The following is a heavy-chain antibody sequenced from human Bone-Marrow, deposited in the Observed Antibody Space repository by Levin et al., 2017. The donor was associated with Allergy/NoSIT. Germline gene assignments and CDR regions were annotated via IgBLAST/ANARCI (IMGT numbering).Heavy chain of an antibody. D-gene: IGHD3-3*01. Sequence: AGESLKISCAASGFTFSSYEMNWVRQAPGKGLEWVSYISSSSSTIYYADSVKGRFTISRDNAKNSLYLQMNSLRAEDTAVYYCARAYDFWSGYRHLRYFDYWGQGTLVTVSS. V-gene: IGHV3-48*03. CDR2: ISSSSSTI. J-gene: IGHJ4*02. CDR3: ARAYDFWSGYRHLRYFDY. CDR1: GFTFSSYE.